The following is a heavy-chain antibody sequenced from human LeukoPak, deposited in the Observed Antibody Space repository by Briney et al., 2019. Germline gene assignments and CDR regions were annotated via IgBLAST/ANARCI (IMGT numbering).Heavy chain of an antibody. D-gene: IGHD2-21*02. Sequence: GGSLRLSCAVSGFTVSPYYMTWVRQAPGKGLEYVSAISSNGGSTYYANSVKGRFTISRDNAKNSLCLQMNSLRAEDTAVYYCARMVAPMYFYYYMDVWGKGTTVTVSS. CDR1: GFTVSPYY. J-gene: IGHJ6*03. CDR3: ARMVAPMYFYYYMDV. V-gene: IGHV3-64*01. CDR2: ISSNGGST.